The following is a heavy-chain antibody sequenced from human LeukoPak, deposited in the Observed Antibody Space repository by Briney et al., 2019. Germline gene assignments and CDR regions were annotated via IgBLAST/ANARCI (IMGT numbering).Heavy chain of an antibody. J-gene: IGHJ4*02. CDR2: IWYDGSNK. D-gene: IGHD2/OR15-2a*01. CDR3: VRDRGALQYFDY. V-gene: IGHV3-33*01. CDR1: GFTFRNNG. Sequence: PGRSLRLSCAASGFTFRNNGMHWIRQAPGKGLEWVAIIWYDGSNKYYAASVNGRFTISRDNSKNTLYLQMNSLRDDDTAVYYCVRDRGALQYFDYWGQGTLVTVSS.